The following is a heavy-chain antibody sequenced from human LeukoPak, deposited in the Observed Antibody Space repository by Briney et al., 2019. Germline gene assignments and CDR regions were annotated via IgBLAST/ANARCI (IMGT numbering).Heavy chain of an antibody. Sequence: GGSLRLSCAASGFTFSSYGMTWVRQAPGKGLEWVSAISSSGGSTYYADSVKGRFTISRDYSKNTLYLQMNSLRAEDTAVYYCAKEVVVPAATDAFDIWGQGTMVTVSS. D-gene: IGHD2-2*01. J-gene: IGHJ3*02. V-gene: IGHV3-23*01. CDR2: ISSSGGST. CDR1: GFTFSSYG. CDR3: AKEVVVPAATDAFDI.